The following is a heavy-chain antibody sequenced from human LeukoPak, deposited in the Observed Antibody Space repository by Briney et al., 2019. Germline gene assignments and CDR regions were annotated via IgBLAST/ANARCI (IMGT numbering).Heavy chain of an antibody. D-gene: IGHD6-19*01. CDR3: ARDPSSGWYLKGWFDP. J-gene: IGHJ5*02. CDR2: ISSSSNYI. V-gene: IGHV3-21*01. CDR1: GGSISSSS. Sequence: ETLSLTCTVSGGSISSSSYYWGWIRQPPGKGLEWVSSISSSSNYIYYADSVKGRFTISRDNAKNSLYLQMNSLRAEDTAVYYCARDPSSGWYLKGWFDPWGQGTLVTVSS.